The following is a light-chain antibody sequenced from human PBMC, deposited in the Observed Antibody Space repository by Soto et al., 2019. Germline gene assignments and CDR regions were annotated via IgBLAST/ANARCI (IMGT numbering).Light chain of an antibody. CDR1: QSVSRY. CDR2: DAS. V-gene: IGKV3-11*01. Sequence: EIVLTQSPATLSLSPGERATLSCRASQSVSRYLAWYQQKPGQAPRLLIYDASNRDTGIPARFSGSGSGTDFTLTISSLEPAECAVYYCQQRSNWPRLTFGGGTKVEIK. CDR3: QQRSNWPRLT. J-gene: IGKJ4*01.